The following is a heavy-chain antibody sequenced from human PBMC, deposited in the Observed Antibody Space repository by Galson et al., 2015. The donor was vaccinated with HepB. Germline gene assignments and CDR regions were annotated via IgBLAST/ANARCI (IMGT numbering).Heavy chain of an antibody. CDR1: GLSFVSYS. J-gene: IGHJ6*02. Sequence: APRLSCAASGLSFVSYSMHWVRQAPGQGLVWVAYVSSGSTGRSYAVSVKGRFPISRDNAKTSLYLHMASLRPEDTAVYYCAKNPSSYDYYSMDVWGQGTTVTVSS. CDR3: AKNPSSYDYYSMDV. V-gene: IGHV3-48*01. CDR2: VSSGSTGR.